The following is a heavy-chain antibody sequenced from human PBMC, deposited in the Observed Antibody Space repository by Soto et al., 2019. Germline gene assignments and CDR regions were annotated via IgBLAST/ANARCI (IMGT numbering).Heavy chain of an antibody. D-gene: IGHD3-3*01. CDR1: GGSISSGGYY. CDR2: IYYSGST. CDR3: ARQGVKIPAYADV. Sequence: LSLTCTVSGGSISSGGYYWSWIRQHPGKGLEWIGYIYYSGSTYYNPSLKSRVTISVDTSKNQFSLKLSSVTAADTAVYYCARQGVKIPAYADVWGQGTTVTVSS. V-gene: IGHV4-31*03. J-gene: IGHJ6*02.